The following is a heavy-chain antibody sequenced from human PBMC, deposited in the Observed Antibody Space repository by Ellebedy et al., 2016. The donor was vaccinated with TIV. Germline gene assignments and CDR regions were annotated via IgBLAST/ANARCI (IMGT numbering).Heavy chain of an antibody. J-gene: IGHJ3*02. CDR2: ISAYNGNT. CDR3: ARGGIAAAGTPRRAFDI. Sequence: ASVKVSCKASGYTFTSYGISWVRQAPGQGLEWMGWISAYNGNTNYAQKLQGRVTMTTDTSTSTAYMELRGLRSDDTAVYYCARGGIAAAGTPRRAFDIWGQGTMVTVSS. CDR1: GYTFTSYG. D-gene: IGHD6-13*01. V-gene: IGHV1-18*04.